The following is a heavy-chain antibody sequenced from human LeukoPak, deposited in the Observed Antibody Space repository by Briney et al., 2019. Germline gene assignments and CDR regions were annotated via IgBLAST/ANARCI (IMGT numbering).Heavy chain of an antibody. CDR1: GFTFSNYG. CDR3: ARGIGGVVIRMDV. J-gene: IGHJ6*02. V-gene: IGHV3-33*01. Sequence: PGRSLRLSCAASGFTFSNYGMHWVRQAPGKGLEWVAVIWYDGSNKYYGDSVKGRFTISRGNSKNTLYLQMNSLRAEDTAVYYCARGIGGVVIRMDVWGQGTTVTVSS. CDR2: IWYDGSNK. D-gene: IGHD3-3*02.